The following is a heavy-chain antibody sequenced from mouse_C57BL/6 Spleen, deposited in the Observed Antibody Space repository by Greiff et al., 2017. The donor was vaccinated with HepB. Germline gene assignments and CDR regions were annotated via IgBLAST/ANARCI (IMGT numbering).Heavy chain of an antibody. CDR1: GYAFSSSW. CDR3: ARSRYYYGSMYYFDY. D-gene: IGHD1-1*01. Sequence: QVQLQQSGPELVKPGASVKISCKASGYAFSSSWMNWVKQRPGKGLEWIGRIYPGDGDTNYNGKFKGKATLTADKSSSTAYMQLSSLTSEDSAVYFCARSRYYYGSMYYFDYWGQGTTLTVSS. J-gene: IGHJ2*01. V-gene: IGHV1-82*01. CDR2: IYPGDGDT.